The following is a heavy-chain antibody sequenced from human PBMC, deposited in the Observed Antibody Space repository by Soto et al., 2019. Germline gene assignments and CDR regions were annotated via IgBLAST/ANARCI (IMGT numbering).Heavy chain of an antibody. J-gene: IGHJ4*02. CDR3: VTAVRTRLDN. CDR2: IRRSGDRS. CDR1: GFTFSSYS. D-gene: IGHD3-10*01. V-gene: IGHV3-23*01. Sequence: GGSLRLSCAASGFTFSSYSMNWVRQAPGKGLEWVSSIRRSGDRSSYADSAKGRFTISRDNSKNTLYLQMNGLRLDDTAVYYCVTAVRTRLDNWGPGTLVTVSS.